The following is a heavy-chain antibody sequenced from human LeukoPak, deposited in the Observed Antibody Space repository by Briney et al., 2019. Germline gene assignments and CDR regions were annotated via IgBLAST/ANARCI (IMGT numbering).Heavy chain of an antibody. D-gene: IGHD2-2*01. CDR3: ARLSAEYQLLFVEENYFDY. V-gene: IGHV4-39*01. J-gene: IGHJ4*02. CDR2: IYYRGGT. CDR1: GGSISSSSYY. Sequence: SETLSLTCTVSGGSISSSSYYWGWIRQPPGTGLEWLGSIYYRGGTYYNPSLKSRVTISVDTSKNQFSLKLSSVTAADTAVYYCARLSAEYQLLFVEENYFDYWGQGTLVTVSS.